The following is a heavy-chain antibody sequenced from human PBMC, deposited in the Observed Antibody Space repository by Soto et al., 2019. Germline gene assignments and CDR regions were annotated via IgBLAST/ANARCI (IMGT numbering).Heavy chain of an antibody. CDR1: GLTLDDYG. CDR2: ITWDGGRT. D-gene: IGHD3-3*01. Sequence: GGCLRRSCTASGLTLDDYGMHWVRQVPGKGLEWVSSITWDGGRTSYAESVKGRFTISRDNSTNSLYLQMNSLRTEDTALYYCAKDQTLSFWSGLDYWGQGTLVTFSS. V-gene: IGHV3-43*01. CDR3: AKDQTLSFWSGLDY. J-gene: IGHJ4*02.